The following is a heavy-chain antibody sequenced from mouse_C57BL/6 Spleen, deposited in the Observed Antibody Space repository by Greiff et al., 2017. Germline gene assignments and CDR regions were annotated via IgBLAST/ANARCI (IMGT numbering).Heavy chain of an antibody. CDR2: INPNTGGT. J-gene: IGHJ2*01. Sequence: EVKLMESGPELVKPGASVKISCKASGYSFTGYYMNWVKRSPEKSLEWIGEINPNTGGTTYNQKFKAKATLTVDKSSSTAYMQLKSLTSEYAAVYYCARECYYPYYFDYWGQGTTLTGSS. V-gene: IGHV1-42*01. CDR1: GYSFTGYY. D-gene: IGHD2-3*01. CDR3: ARECYYPYYFDY.